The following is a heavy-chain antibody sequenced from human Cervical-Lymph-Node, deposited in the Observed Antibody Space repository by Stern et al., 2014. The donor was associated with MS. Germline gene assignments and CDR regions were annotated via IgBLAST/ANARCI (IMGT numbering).Heavy chain of an antibody. Sequence: QITLKESGPTLVKPTQTLTLTCTFSGFSLDTTGVGVGWIRQPSGKALEWLSLIYWDDDARYSPSLKSRLTITKDTSKNQVVLTLTNMDPVDTATYYCAHSMPNQYFDYWGQGTLVTVSS. D-gene: IGHD2-2*01. CDR1: GFSLDTTGVG. J-gene: IGHJ4*02. V-gene: IGHV2-5*02. CDR2: IYWDDDA. CDR3: AHSMPNQYFDY.